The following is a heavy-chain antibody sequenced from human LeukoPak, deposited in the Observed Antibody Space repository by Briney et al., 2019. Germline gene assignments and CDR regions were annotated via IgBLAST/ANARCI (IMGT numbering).Heavy chain of an antibody. CDR2: IWYDGSNK. D-gene: IGHD4-23*01. CDR1: GFTFSSYS. Sequence: PGGSLRLSCAASGFTFSSYSIHWVRQAPGKGLEWVAVIWYDGSNKYYADSVKGRITISRDNSKNTLYLQMNSLRAEDTAVYYCARADGNSILYWGQGTLVTVSS. CDR3: ARADGNSILY. V-gene: IGHV3-33*01. J-gene: IGHJ4*02.